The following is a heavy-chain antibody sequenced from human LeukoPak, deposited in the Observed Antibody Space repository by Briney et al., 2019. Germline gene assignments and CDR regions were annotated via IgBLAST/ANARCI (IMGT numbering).Heavy chain of an antibody. J-gene: IGHJ3*02. CDR3: ARSPGGGFDI. D-gene: IGHD2-15*01. CDR1: GGSISTYY. V-gene: IGHV4-59*01. Sequence: SETLSLTCTVSGGSISTYYWSWIRQPPGEGLEWIGYIYYRGATKYNPSLKRRVTISVDTSKNQFSLNLDSVTAADTAVYYCARSPGGGFDIWGQGTMVTVSS. CDR2: IYYRGAT.